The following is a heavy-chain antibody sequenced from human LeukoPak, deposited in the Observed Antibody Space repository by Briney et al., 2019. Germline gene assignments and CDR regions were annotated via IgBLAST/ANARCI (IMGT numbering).Heavy chain of an antibody. CDR1: GFTFSSHW. D-gene: IGHD3-3*01. J-gene: IGHJ6*02. CDR3: ARRGITISGVLVYHYSGLDV. CDR2: IKEDGSEK. Sequence: GGSLRLPCAGSGFTFSSHWVNWVRQAPGKGLEWVASIKEDGSEKHYVDSVSGRFTISRDNAKNSLHLQMSSLRAEDTAVYYCARRGITISGVLVYHYSGLDVWGQGTTVTVSS. V-gene: IGHV3-7*01.